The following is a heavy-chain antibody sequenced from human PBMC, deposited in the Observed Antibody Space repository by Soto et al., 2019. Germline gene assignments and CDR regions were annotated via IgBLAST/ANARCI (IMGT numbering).Heavy chain of an antibody. V-gene: IGHV4-30-2*01. D-gene: IGHD1-26*01. CDR2: IYHSGST. CDR3: ARCIVGAPHFDY. Sequence: SETLSLTCAVSGGSISSGGYSWSWIRQPPGKGLEWIGYIYHSGSTYYNPSLKSRVTISVDRSKNQFSLKLSSVTAADTAVYYCARCIVGAPHFDYWGQGTLVTVSS. CDR1: GGSISSGGYS. J-gene: IGHJ4*02.